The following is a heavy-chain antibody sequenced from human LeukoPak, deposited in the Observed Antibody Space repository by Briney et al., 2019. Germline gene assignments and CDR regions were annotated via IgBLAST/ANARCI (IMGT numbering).Heavy chain of an antibody. CDR1: GDSISSYY. CDR2: IYYSGST. D-gene: IGHD6-19*01. Sequence: SETLSLTCTVSGDSISSYYWSWIRQPPGKGLEWIGYIYYSGSTNYNPSLKSRVTISVDTSKNQFSLKLSSVTAADTAVYYCARDVEYSSERFNFWGQGTLVTVSS. J-gene: IGHJ4*02. V-gene: IGHV4-59*01. CDR3: ARDVEYSSERFNF.